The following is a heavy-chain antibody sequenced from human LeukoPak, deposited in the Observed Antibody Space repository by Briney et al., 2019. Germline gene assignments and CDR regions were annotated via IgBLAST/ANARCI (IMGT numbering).Heavy chain of an antibody. V-gene: IGHV3-23*01. CDR3: AKGMYNWNDFFFDY. D-gene: IGHD1-1*01. Sequence: GGSLRLSCAASGFTFSSYAMSWVRQAPGKGLEWVSAISGSGGSTYYADSVKGRFTISRDNSKNTLYLQMNSLKAEDTAVYYCAKGMYNWNDFFFDYWGQGILVTVSS. CDR1: GFTFSSYA. CDR2: ISGSGGST. J-gene: IGHJ4*02.